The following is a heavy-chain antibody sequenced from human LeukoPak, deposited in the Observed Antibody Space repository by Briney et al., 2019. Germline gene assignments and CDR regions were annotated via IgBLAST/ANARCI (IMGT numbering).Heavy chain of an antibody. CDR3: ARVDSGSYYGFGDFWFDP. Sequence: SVKVSCKASGGTFSSYAISWVRQAPGQGLEWMGGIIPIFGTANYAQKFQGRVTITADKSTSTAYMELSSLRSEDTAVYYCARVDSGSYYGFGDFWFDPWGQGTLVTVSS. V-gene: IGHV1-69*06. D-gene: IGHD1-26*01. CDR1: GGTFSSYA. CDR2: IIPIFGTA. J-gene: IGHJ5*02.